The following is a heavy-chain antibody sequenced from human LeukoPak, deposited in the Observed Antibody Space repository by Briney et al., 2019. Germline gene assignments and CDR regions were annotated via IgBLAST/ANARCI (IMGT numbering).Heavy chain of an antibody. Sequence: PSETLSLTCAAYGGSFSGYYWSWIRQPPGKGLEWIGEINHSGSTNYNPSLKSRVTISVDTSKNQFSLKLSSVTAADTAVYYCARGRSGRNNWFDPWGQGTLVTVSS. J-gene: IGHJ5*02. V-gene: IGHV4-34*01. CDR2: INHSGST. CDR1: GGSFSGYY. D-gene: IGHD1-26*01. CDR3: ARGRSGRNNWFDP.